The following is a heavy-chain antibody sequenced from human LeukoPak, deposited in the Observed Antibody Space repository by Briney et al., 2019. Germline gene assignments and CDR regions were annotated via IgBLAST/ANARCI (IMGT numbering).Heavy chain of an antibody. V-gene: IGHV3-11*04. CDR2: ISSSGRTI. CDR3: ARVIGWDEPFDL. D-gene: IGHD1-26*01. Sequence: PGGSLRLSCAASGFTFSDYYMSWIRQAPGKGLECVSYISSSGRTIYYADSVKGRFTISRDNAKNSLYLQMNSLRVEDTAVYYCARVIGWDEPFDLWGHGTLVTVSS. J-gene: IGHJ3*01. CDR1: GFTFSDYY.